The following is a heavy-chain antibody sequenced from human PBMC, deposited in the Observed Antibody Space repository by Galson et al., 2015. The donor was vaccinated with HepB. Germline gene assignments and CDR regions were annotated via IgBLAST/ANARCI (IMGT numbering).Heavy chain of an antibody. D-gene: IGHD1-1*01. Sequence: SVKVSCKVSGYTLTDLSMHWVRQAPGKGLEWMGGFDPEDGETIYAQKFQGRVTMTEDTSTDTAYMELSSLRSEDTAVYYCATDSETTGTTAGFDPWGQGTLVTVSS. CDR1: GYTLTDLS. J-gene: IGHJ5*02. V-gene: IGHV1-24*01. CDR3: ATDSETTGTTAGFDP. CDR2: FDPEDGET.